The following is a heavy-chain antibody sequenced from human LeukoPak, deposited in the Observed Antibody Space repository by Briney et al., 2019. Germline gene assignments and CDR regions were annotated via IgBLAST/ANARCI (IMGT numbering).Heavy chain of an antibody. D-gene: IGHD3-10*01. CDR2: INPKSGKSGGT. Sequence: GASVKVSCKASGYIFNDYYLYWVRQAPGQGLEWMGWINPKSGKSGGTNYAQKLQGRVTMTRDTSISTGYMELSRLRYDDTAVYYCARGGWGVRGVMPYEKLYYYGMDVWGQGTTVTVSS. CDR1: GYIFNDYY. J-gene: IGHJ6*02. CDR3: ARGGWGVRGVMPYEKLYYYGMDV. V-gene: IGHV1-2*02.